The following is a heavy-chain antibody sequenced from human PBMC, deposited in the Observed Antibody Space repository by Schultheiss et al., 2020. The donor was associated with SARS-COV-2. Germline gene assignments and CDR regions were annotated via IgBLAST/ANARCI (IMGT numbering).Heavy chain of an antibody. CDR3: ARHEGLLERRRGAFDI. Sequence: SQTLSLTCTVSGGSISSYYWSWIRQPPGKGLEWIGYIYYSGSTNYNPSLKSRVTISVDTSKNQFSLKLSSVTAADTAVYYSARHEGLLERRRGAFDIWGQGTMVTVSS. CDR1: GGSISSYY. CDR2: IYYSGST. V-gene: IGHV4-59*08. D-gene: IGHD1-1*01. J-gene: IGHJ3*02.